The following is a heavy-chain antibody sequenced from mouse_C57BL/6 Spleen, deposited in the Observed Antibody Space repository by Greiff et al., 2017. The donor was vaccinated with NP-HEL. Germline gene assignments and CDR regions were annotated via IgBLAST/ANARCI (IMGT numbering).Heavy chain of an antibody. J-gene: IGHJ4*01. CDR1: GFTFSDYG. CDR2: ISSGSSTI. V-gene: IGHV5-17*01. Sequence: EVKVVESGGGLVKPGGSLKLSCAASGFTFSDYGMHWVRQAPEKGLEWVAYISSGSSTIYYADTVKGRFTISRDNAKNTLFLQMTSLRSEDTAMYYCARKLGNYPYYYAMDYWGQGTSVTVSS. CDR3: ARKLGNYPYYYAMDY. D-gene: IGHD2-1*01.